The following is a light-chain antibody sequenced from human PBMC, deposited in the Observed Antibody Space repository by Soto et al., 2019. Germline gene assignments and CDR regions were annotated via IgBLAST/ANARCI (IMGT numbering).Light chain of an antibody. CDR3: LQDYNYPWT. CDR2: AAS. Sequence: AIQMTQSPSSLSASVGDRVTITCRASQGIRNDLGWYQQKPGKVPKLLIYAASSLQSGVPSRFSGSGFGTDFTLTISSLQPEDFATYYCLQDYNYPWTFGQGTKVEIK. J-gene: IGKJ1*01. CDR1: QGIRND. V-gene: IGKV1-6*01.